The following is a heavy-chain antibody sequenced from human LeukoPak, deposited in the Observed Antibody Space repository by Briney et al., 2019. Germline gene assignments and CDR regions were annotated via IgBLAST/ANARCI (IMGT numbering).Heavy chain of an antibody. Sequence: PGGSLRLSCAASGFTFSSYAMHWVRQAPGEGLEWVAVISYDGSNKYYADSVKGRFTISRDNSKNTLYLQMNSLRAEETAVYYCARDRALQWMAPEGYGMDVWGQGTTVTVSS. V-gene: IGHV3-30-3*01. D-gene: IGHD6-19*01. CDR3: ARDRALQWMAPEGYGMDV. CDR2: ISYDGSNK. J-gene: IGHJ6*02. CDR1: GFTFSSYA.